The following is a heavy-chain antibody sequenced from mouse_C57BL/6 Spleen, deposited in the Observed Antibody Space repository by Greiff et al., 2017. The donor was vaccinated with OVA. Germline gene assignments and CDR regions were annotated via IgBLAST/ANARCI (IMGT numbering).Heavy chain of an antibody. CDR3: TLRVKGDYFDY. CDR2: IDPEDGDT. V-gene: IGHV14-1*01. Sequence: EVKLMESGAELVRPGASVKLSCTASGFNIKDYYMHWVKQRPEQGLEWIGRIDPEDGDTEYAPKFQGKATMTADTSSNTAYLQLSSLTSEDTAVYYCTLRVKGDYFDYWGQGTTLTVSS. CDR1: GFNIKDYY. D-gene: IGHD2-5*01. J-gene: IGHJ2*01.